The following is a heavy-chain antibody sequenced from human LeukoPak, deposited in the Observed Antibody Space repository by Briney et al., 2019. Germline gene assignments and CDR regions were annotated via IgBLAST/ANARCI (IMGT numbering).Heavy chain of an antibody. D-gene: IGHD2-2*01. CDR2: ISYDGIDK. CDR1: GFTFSNAW. V-gene: IGHV3-30*18. CDR3: AKGSCSSTTCLKTD. Sequence: PGGSLRLSCAASGFTFSNAWMSWVRQTPGKGLEGVAVISYDGIDKYYADSVKGRFTISRDNSKNTLYLQMNSLKSEDTAVYYCAKGSCSSTTCLKTDWGQGAPVTVSS. J-gene: IGHJ4*02.